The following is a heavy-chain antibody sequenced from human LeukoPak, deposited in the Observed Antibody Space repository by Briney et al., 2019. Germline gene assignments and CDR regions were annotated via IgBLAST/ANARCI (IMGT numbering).Heavy chain of an antibody. Sequence: SETLSLTCTVSGGSISSYYWSWIRQPPGKGLEWIGYIYCSGSTNYNPSLKSRVTISVDTSKNQFSLKLSSVTAADTAVYYCARVPIRYSSSPGWFDPWGQGTLVTVSS. CDR1: GGSISSYY. J-gene: IGHJ5*02. D-gene: IGHD6-6*01. CDR2: IYCSGST. V-gene: IGHV4-59*01. CDR3: ARVPIRYSSSPGWFDP.